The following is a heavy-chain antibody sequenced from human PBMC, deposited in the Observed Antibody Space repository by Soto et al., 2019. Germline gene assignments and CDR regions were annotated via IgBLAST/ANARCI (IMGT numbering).Heavy chain of an antibody. CDR3: ARVSYCGGDCYSGDFDY. Sequence: QVQLVQSGAEVKKPGSSVRVSCKASGGTFSSYAISWVRQAPGQGLEWMGGIIPIFGTANYAQKFQGRVTITADESTSTAYMELSSLRSEDTAVYYCARVSYCGGDCYSGDFDYWGQGTLVTVSS. CDR2: IIPIFGTA. CDR1: GGTFSSYA. J-gene: IGHJ4*02. D-gene: IGHD2-21*02. V-gene: IGHV1-69*01.